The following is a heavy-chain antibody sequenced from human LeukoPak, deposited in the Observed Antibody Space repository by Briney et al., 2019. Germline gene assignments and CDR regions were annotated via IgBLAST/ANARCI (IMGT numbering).Heavy chain of an antibody. J-gene: IGHJ3*02. D-gene: IGHD1-14*01. Sequence: PSETLSLTCAVYGGSFSGYYWSWIRQPPGKGLEWIGEINHSGSTNYNPSLKSRVTISVDTSKNQFSLKLSSVTAADTAVYYCARDVNRRALDIWGQGTTVTVSP. V-gene: IGHV4-34*01. CDR3: ARDVNRRALDI. CDR1: GGSFSGYY. CDR2: INHSGST.